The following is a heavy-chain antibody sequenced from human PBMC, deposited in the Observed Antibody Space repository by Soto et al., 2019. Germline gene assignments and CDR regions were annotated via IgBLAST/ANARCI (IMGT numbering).Heavy chain of an antibody. CDR2: ISGSGGST. CDR1: GFTFSSYA. D-gene: IGHD3-16*02. J-gene: IGHJ4*02. Sequence: EVQLLESGGGLVQPGGSLRLSCAASGFTFSSYAMSWVRQAPGKGLEWVSAISGSGGSTYYADSVKGRFTISRDNSKNTLYLQMNSLRAEDTAVYYCAKVKEITFGGVIVPNLDYWGQGTLVTVSS. V-gene: IGHV3-23*01. CDR3: AKVKEITFGGVIVPNLDY.